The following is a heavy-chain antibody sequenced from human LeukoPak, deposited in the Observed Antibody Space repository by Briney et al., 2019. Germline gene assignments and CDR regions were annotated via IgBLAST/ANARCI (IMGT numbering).Heavy chain of an antibody. CDR2: MNPNSGNT. J-gene: IGHJ5*02. D-gene: IGHD3-16*01. V-gene: IGHV1-8*01. CDR3: ARVYTAGGWFDP. Sequence: QAPGQGLEWMGWMNPNSGNTGYAQKFQGRVTMTRNTSISTAYMELSSLRSEDTAVYYCARVYTAGGWFDPWGQGTLVTVSS.